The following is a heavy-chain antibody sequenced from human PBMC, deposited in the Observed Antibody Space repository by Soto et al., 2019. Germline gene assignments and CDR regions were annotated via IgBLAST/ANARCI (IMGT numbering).Heavy chain of an antibody. J-gene: IGHJ4*02. V-gene: IGHV4-4*02. D-gene: IGHD6-13*01. CDR2: VYHSGTT. CDR1: GASSGTNNW. Sequence: SSKTLALTCAVSGASSGTNNWWSWVRQPPGKGLEWIGEVYHSGTTNCNPSLKSRVTISIDNSKNQFSLRLTSMTAADTAVYYCVVQADGDIDYWCPGNLVKVS. CDR3: VVQADGDIDY.